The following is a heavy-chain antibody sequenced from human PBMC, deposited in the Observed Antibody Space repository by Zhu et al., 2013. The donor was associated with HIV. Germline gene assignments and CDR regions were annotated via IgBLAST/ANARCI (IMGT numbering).Heavy chain of an antibody. D-gene: IGHD3-9*01. CDR2: INAGNGNT. V-gene: IGHV1-3*01. CDR3: ASQYYDILTGYFALDY. J-gene: IGHJ4*02. Sequence: QVQLVQSGAEVKKPGASVKVSCKASGYTFTSYAMHWVRQAPGQRLEWMGWINAGNGNTKYSQKFQGRVTITRDTSASTAYMELSSLRSEDTAVYYCASQYYDILTGYFALDYWGQGTLVTVSS. CDR1: GYTFTSYA.